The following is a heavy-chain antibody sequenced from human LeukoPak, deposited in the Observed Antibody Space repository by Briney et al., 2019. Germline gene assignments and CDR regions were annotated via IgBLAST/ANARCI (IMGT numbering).Heavy chain of an antibody. CDR2: GYYSGST. D-gene: IGHD1-7*01. CDR1: GGSISTSSHY. J-gene: IGHJ3*02. Sequence: PSETLSLTCTVSGGSISTSSHYWGWLRQPPGKGLEWIGSGYYSGSTHYSPSLKSRVTISVDTSKNQFSLKLSSVTAADTAVYYCARFIGKAGTSRFRAFDIWGQGTMVTVSS. CDR3: ARFIGKAGTSRFRAFDI. V-gene: IGHV4-39*01.